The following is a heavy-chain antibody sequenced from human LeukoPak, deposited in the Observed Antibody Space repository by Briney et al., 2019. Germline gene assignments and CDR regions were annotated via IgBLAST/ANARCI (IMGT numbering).Heavy chain of an antibody. J-gene: IGHJ6*03. D-gene: IGHD2/OR15-2a*01. CDR1: GFTFSDYA. Sequence: NPGRSLSLSCTASGFTFSDYAVIWFRQSPGKGLEWVSFIRSKAYGGTTEYAASVKGRYIISRDDSGGVAYLQMSSLSTEDTGVFYCSRICKSSLDLYFYCMDVWGKGTTVTVSS. CDR2: IRSKAYGGTT. V-gene: IGHV3-49*05. CDR3: SRICKSSLDLYFYCMDV.